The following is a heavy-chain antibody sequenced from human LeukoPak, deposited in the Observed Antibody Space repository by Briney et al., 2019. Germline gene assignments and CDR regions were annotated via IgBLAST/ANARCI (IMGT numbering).Heavy chain of an antibody. CDR2: FHTSGNT. CDR3: ARVGYNWNHFDY. D-gene: IGHD1-20*01. CDR1: GGPISSYY. J-gene: IGHJ4*02. Sequence: SETLSLTCTVSGGPISSYYWSWIRQPAGKGLEWIGRFHTSGNTDYNPSLMSRVTMSVDASKNQFSLKLNSVTAANTAVYYCARVGYNWNHFDYWGQGTLVTVSS. V-gene: IGHV4-4*07.